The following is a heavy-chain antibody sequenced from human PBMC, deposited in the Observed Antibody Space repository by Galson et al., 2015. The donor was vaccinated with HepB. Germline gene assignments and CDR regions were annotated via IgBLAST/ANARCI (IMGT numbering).Heavy chain of an antibody. J-gene: IGHJ4*02. CDR1: GSSISSSNW. CDR3: ARVPYDILTGYYPGPFDY. Sequence: SEPLSLTCAVSGSSISSSNWWSWVRQPPGKGLEWIGEIYHSGSTNYNPSLKSRVTISVDKSKNQFSLKLSSVTAADTAVYYCARVPYDILTGYYPGPFDYWGQGTLVTVSS. V-gene: IGHV4-4*02. CDR2: IYHSGST. D-gene: IGHD3-9*01.